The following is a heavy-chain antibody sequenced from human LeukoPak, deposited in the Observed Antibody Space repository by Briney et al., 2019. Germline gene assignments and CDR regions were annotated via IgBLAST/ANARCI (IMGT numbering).Heavy chain of an antibody. CDR1: GYSFTSYW. Sequence: GESLQISCKGSGYSFTSYWIGWVRQLPGKGLEWMGIIYPGDSDTRYSPSFQGQVTISADKSISTAYLQWSSLKASDTAMYYCARGAYCGGDCPPFDAFDIWGQGTMVTVSS. CDR2: IYPGDSDT. CDR3: ARGAYCGGDCPPFDAFDI. D-gene: IGHD2-21*02. V-gene: IGHV5-51*01. J-gene: IGHJ3*02.